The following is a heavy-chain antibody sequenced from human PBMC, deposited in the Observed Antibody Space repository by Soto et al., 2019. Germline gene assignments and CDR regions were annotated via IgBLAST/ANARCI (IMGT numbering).Heavy chain of an antibody. CDR3: AKDDGSTWSMFYSYYGVDV. CDR2: ISYDGSSK. Sequence: QVQLVESGGGVVQPGRSLRLSCAASGFTFSNYGIHWVRQAPGKGLEWVAVISYDGSSKDYADSVKGRFTISRDNSKNTLYLQMNSQTIEDTAVYYCAKDDGSTWSMFYSYYGVDVWGQGTTVTVSS. D-gene: IGHD6-13*01. CDR1: GFTFSNYG. J-gene: IGHJ6*02. V-gene: IGHV3-30*18.